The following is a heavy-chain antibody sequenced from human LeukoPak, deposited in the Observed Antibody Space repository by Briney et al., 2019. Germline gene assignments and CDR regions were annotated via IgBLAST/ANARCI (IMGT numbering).Heavy chain of an antibody. CDR1: GGSISGSSSY. Sequence: SETLSLTCTVSGGSISGSSSYWGWIRQPPGKGLEWIGSMYSGSTYYNPSLPSRVTMSVDTSKNQFSLKLSSVTAADTAVYYCARFPSNYYGSGSYWRGSRSFDYWGQGTLVTVSS. D-gene: IGHD3-10*01. V-gene: IGHV4-39*01. CDR3: ARFPSNYYGSGSYWRGSRSFDY. J-gene: IGHJ4*02. CDR2: MYSGST.